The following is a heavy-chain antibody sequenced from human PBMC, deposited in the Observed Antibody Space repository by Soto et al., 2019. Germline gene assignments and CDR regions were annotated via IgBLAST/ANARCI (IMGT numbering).Heavy chain of an antibody. V-gene: IGHV4-30-4*01. Sequence: SETLSLTCTVSGASIRSTDYYWSWIRQAPGKGLEWIGYVYYTGSTYYNPSLMSRLTISVDTSKNQFSLKLTSVTAAETAVYYCVRAAREGAVAPHWFDRWGQGTQVTVSS. CDR2: VYYTGST. CDR3: VRAAREGAVAPHWFDR. J-gene: IGHJ5*02. D-gene: IGHD2-15*01. CDR1: GASIRSTDYY.